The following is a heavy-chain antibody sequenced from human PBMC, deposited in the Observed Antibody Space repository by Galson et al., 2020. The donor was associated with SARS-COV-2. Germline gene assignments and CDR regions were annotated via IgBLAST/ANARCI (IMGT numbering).Heavy chain of an antibody. V-gene: IGHV1-18*01. CDR2: IRTYNGNT. J-gene: IGHJ4*02. CDR1: GYTFTNFD. CDR3: ARVQDTAMVPFDY. D-gene: IGHD5-18*01. Sequence: ASVKVSCKASGYTFTNFDILWVRQAPGQGLEWMGWIRTYNGNTNYAQKLQGRVTMTTDPSTSTAYMELRSLRSDDTAVYYCARVQDTAMVPFDYWGQGTLVTVSS.